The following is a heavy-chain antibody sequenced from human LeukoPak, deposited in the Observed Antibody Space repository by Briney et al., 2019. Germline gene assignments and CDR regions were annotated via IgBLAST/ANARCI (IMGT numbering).Heavy chain of an antibody. V-gene: IGHV3-21*01. CDR3: ARGGELEYYFDY. D-gene: IGHD1-1*01. CDR1: GFTFSSYW. CDR2: ISSSSSYI. Sequence: GGSLRLSCAASGFTFSSYWMNWVRQAPGKGLGWVSSISSSSSYIYYADSVKGRFTISRDNAKNSLYLQMNSLRAEDTAVYYCARGGELEYYFDYWGQGTLVTVSS. J-gene: IGHJ4*02.